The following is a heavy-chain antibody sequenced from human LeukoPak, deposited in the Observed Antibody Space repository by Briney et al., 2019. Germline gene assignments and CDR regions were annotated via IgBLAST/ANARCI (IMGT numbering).Heavy chain of an antibody. D-gene: IGHD6-19*01. Sequence: RAGGSLRLSWAPPGFILDNYAIHWVPKPPGKGLEWVSLIIGDGGSTFYADSVRGRFNISRDNTRKSLSLQMSSLRSEDTALYYCARESETSGWYDYWGQGTLVTVSS. J-gene: IGHJ4*02. V-gene: IGHV3-43*02. CDR2: IIGDGGST. CDR1: GFILDNYA. CDR3: ARESETSGWYDY.